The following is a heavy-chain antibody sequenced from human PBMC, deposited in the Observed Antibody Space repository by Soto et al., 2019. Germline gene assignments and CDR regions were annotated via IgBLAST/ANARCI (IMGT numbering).Heavy chain of an antibody. CDR1: GFTVSSNY. CDR3: ARDLVESGYPEYFQH. CDR2: IYSGGST. V-gene: IGHV3-53*01. D-gene: IGHD3-22*01. Sequence: ESGGGLIQPGGSLRLSCAASGFTVSSNYMSWVRQAPGKGLEWVSVIYSGGSTYYADSVKGRFTISRDNSKNTLYLQMNSLRAEDTAVYYCARDLVESGYPEYFQHWGQGTLVTVSS. J-gene: IGHJ1*01.